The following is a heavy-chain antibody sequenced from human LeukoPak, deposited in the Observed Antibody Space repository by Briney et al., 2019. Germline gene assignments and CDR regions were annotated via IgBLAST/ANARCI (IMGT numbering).Heavy chain of an antibody. J-gene: IGHJ5*02. D-gene: IGHD1-7*01. CDR2: ISYDGSNK. CDR1: GFTFSSYG. Sequence: GRSLRLSCAASGFTFSSYGMHWVRQAPGKGLEWVAVISYDGSNKYYADSVKGRFTISRDNSKNTLYLQMNSLRAEDTAVYYCAKDHVPTGTTGPGPWGQGTLVTVSS. CDR3: AKDHVPTGTTGPGP. V-gene: IGHV3-30*18.